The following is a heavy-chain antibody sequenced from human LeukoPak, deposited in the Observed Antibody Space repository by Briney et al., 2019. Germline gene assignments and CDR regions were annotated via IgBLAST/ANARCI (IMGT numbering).Heavy chain of an antibody. Sequence: KPSETLSLTCTVSGGPISDYYWTWIRQPPGKGLEWIGYIYYSGSTNYNPSLKSRVTISVDTSKNQFSLKLSSVTAADTAVYYCARLEMATIVPDYWGQGTLVTVSS. CDR3: ARLEMATIVPDY. J-gene: IGHJ4*02. CDR1: GGPISDYY. V-gene: IGHV4-59*01. D-gene: IGHD5-24*01. CDR2: IYYSGST.